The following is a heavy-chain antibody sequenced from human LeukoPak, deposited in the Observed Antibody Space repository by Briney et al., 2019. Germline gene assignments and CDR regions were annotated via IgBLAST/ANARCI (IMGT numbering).Heavy chain of an antibody. D-gene: IGHD5-12*01. J-gene: IGHJ4*02. V-gene: IGHV3-23*01. Sequence: GGSLRLSCAASGFSFSNYAMSWVRQAPGKGLEWVSGISNSGGTTYYADSVKGRFTVSRDNGKNTLSLQMNSLRAEDTAIDYCAKRLSATDDWGQGTLVTVSS. CDR3: AKRLSATDD. CDR1: GFSFSNYA. CDR2: ISNSGGTT.